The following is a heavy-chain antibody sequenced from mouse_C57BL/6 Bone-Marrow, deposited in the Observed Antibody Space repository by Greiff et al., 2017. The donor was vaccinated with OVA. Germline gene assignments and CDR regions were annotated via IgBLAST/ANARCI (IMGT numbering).Heavy chain of an antibody. D-gene: IGHD3-3*01. CDR3: AREGLEGAMDY. J-gene: IGHJ4*01. CDR2: IDPSDSYT. CDR1: GYTFTSYW. V-gene: IGHV1-69*01. Sequence: VQLQQPGAELVMPGASVKLSCKASGYTFTSYWMHWVKQRPGQGLEWIGEIDPSDSYTNYNQKFKGKSTLTVDKSSSTAYMQLSSLTSKDSAVYYCAREGLEGAMDYWGQGTSVTVSS.